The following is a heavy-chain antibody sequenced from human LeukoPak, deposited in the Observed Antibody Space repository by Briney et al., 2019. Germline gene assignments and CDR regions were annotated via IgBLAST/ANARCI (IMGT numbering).Heavy chain of an antibody. CDR3: ARRHLEGYNAYGLFDY. J-gene: IGHJ4*02. V-gene: IGHV4-4*02. CDR1: GGSISGSNW. CDR2: IYHSGST. Sequence: PSGTLSLTCAVPGGSISGSNWWSWVRQSPGKGLEWIGEIYHSGSTNYNPSLKSRITISVDKSKNLFSLKLSSVTAADAGVYHCARRHLEGYNAYGLFDYWGQGTLVTVSS. D-gene: IGHD5-12*01.